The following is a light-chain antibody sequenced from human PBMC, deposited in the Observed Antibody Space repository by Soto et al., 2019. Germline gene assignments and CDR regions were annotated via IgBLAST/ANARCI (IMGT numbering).Light chain of an antibody. CDR2: GAS. V-gene: IGKV3-15*01. Sequence: EIVMTQSPATLSVSPGERATLSCRASQSVSSNLAWYQQKPGQAPRLLIYGASTRATGIPARFSGSGSGTEFTLPISSLQSEDFAVSYCQQYNKWPPYTFGQGTKLEIK. CDR3: QQYNKWPPYT. CDR1: QSVSSN. J-gene: IGKJ2*01.